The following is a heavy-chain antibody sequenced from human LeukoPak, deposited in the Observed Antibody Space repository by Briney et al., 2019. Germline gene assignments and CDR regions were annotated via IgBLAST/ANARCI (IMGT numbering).Heavy chain of an antibody. J-gene: IGHJ4*02. CDR3: AKDPYSSSPGGAYYFDY. Sequence: SETLSLTCTVSGGSISSGGHYWSWIRQPPGKGLEWIGYIYHSGSTYYNPSLKSRVTISVDRSKNQFSLKLSSVTAADTAVYYCAKDPYSSSPGGAYYFDYWGQGTLDTVSS. V-gene: IGHV4-30-2*01. CDR1: GGSISSGGHY. CDR2: IYHSGST. D-gene: IGHD6-6*01.